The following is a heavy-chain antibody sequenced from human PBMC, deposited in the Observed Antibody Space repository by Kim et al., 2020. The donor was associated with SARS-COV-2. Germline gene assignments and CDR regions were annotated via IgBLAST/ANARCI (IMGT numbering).Heavy chain of an antibody. CDR2: INHSGST. Sequence: SETLSLTCAVYGGSFSGYYWSWIRQPPGKGLEWIGEINHSGSTNYNPSLKSRVTISVDTSKNQFSLKLSSVTAADTAVYYCARPIVSYCSSTSCQGSGDYWGQGTLVTVSS. V-gene: IGHV4-34*01. CDR1: GGSFSGYY. D-gene: IGHD2-2*01. J-gene: IGHJ4*02. CDR3: ARPIVSYCSSTSCQGSGDY.